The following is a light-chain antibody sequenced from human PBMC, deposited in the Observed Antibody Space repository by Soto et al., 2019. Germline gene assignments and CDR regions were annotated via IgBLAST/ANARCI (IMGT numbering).Light chain of an antibody. J-gene: IGLJ1*01. V-gene: IGLV2-11*01. CDR2: DVS. CDR1: DSDVGGYNY. Sequence: QSSLTQPRSVSGSPGQSVTISCTGTDSDVGGYNYVSWYQQHPGKAPRLIIYDVSQRPSGVPDRFSGSKSGNTASLNISRLQAEDEADYSCCSSTDSYTFVFGTGTKVTVL. CDR3: CSSTDSYTFV.